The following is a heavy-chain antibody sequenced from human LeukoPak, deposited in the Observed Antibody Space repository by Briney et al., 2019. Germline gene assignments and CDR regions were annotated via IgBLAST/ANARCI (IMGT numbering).Heavy chain of an antibody. CDR3: ATLGSAAAGRGYFDY. CDR1: GFTFDDDG. V-gene: IGHV3-20*04. CDR2: INWNGGST. D-gene: IGHD6-13*01. J-gene: IGHJ4*02. Sequence: GGSLRLSCAASGFTFDDDGMSWVRQAPGKGLEWVSGINWNGGSTGYADSVKGRFTISRDNAKNSLYLQMNSLRAEDTALYYCATLGSAAAGRGYFDYWGQGTLVTVSS.